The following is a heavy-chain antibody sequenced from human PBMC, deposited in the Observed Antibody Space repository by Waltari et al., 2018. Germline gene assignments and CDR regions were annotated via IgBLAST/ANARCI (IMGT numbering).Heavy chain of an antibody. J-gene: IGHJ4*02. CDR1: GFTFSSYS. D-gene: IGHD3-9*01. CDR2: ISSSSSTI. CDR3: ARGLRYFDWLWPIDY. Sequence: EVQLVESGGGLVQPGGSLRLSCAASGFTFSSYSMNWVRQAPGKGLEWVSYISSSSSTIYYADSVKGRFTISRDNAKNSLYLQMNSLRAEDTAVYYCARGLRYFDWLWPIDYWGQGTLVTVSS. V-gene: IGHV3-48*04.